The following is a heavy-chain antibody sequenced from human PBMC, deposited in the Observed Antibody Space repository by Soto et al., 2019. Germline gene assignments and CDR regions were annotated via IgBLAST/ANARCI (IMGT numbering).Heavy chain of an antibody. J-gene: IGHJ4*02. CDR3: ARNRPETKYGY. Sequence: EVQLVESGGGLVQPGASLRLSCAASGVTVSNNYMSWVRQAPGKGLEWVSVIYSVGSTSYADSVKGRFTISRDNSKNMVYLQMNSLRAADTAVYYCARNRPETKYGYWGQGTLVTVSS. CDR2: IYSVGST. V-gene: IGHV3-66*01. D-gene: IGHD4-17*01. CDR1: GVTVSNNY.